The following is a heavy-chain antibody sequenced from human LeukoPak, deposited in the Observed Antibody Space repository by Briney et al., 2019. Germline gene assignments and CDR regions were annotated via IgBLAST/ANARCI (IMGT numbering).Heavy chain of an antibody. CDR3: ARDPSHYYYTDV. CDR2: INPKSGGT. D-gene: IGHD6-6*01. V-gene: IGHV1-2*02. CDR1: GYTFRDYY. J-gene: IGHJ6*03. Sequence: GASVKVSCKASGYTFRDYYIHWVRQAPGQGLEWMGWINPKSGGTKYAQKFQGRFTMTRDTSISTAYMELISLRSDDTAVYYCARDPSHYYYTDVWGKGTTVIVSS.